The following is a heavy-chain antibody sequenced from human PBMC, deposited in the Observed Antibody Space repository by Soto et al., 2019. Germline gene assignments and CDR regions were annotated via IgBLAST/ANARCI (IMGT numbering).Heavy chain of an antibody. CDR3: ARLFVGDYAPGYFDY. CDR1: GYTFSSYY. Sequence: ASLKVSCKASGYTFSSYYMQWVRQAPGQGLEWMGMINPSGGTRSYAQRFQDRVTVTRDTSTSTVYMELSSLRSEDTAVYYCARLFVGDYAPGYFDYWGQGTLVTVSS. CDR2: INPSGGTR. J-gene: IGHJ4*02. D-gene: IGHD4-17*01. V-gene: IGHV1-46*01.